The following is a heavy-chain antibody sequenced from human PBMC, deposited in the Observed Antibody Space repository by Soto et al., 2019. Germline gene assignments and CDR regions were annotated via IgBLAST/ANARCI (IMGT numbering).Heavy chain of an antibody. CDR1: GFSLTTSGVG. J-gene: IGHJ4*02. V-gene: IGHV2-5*02. CDR2: IYWDDDK. D-gene: IGHD3-3*01. CDR3: AHRVLRTVFGLVTTTAIYFDF. Sequence: QITLNESGPTQVKPRQTLTLTCTFSGFSLTTSGVGVGWIRQSPGTAPEWLALIYWDDDKRYSPSLQSRRTITKHSSKNQVGLTMADLDPADTATYYCAHRVLRTVFGLVTTTAIYFDFWGQGTPVAVSS.